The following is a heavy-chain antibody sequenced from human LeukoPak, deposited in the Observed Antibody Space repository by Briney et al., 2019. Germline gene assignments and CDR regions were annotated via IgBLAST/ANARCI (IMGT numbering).Heavy chain of an antibody. D-gene: IGHD1-26*01. V-gene: IGHV4-38-2*02. CDR1: GYSISSGYY. Sequence: SETLSLTCTVSGYSISSGYYWGWIRQPPGKGLEWIGSICHSGSTYYNPSLKSRVTISVDTPKNQFSLKLSSVTAADTAVYYCARDYSGSYRVPRYFDYWGQGTLVTVSS. J-gene: IGHJ4*02. CDR3: ARDYSGSYRVPRYFDY. CDR2: ICHSGST.